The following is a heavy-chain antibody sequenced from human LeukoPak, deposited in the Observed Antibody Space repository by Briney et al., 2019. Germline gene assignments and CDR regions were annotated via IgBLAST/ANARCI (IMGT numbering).Heavy chain of an antibody. CDR2: ISGSGGST. CDR3: AKQLVGYCSSTSCAPLDY. V-gene: IGHV3-23*01. D-gene: IGHD2-2*01. J-gene: IGHJ4*02. CDR1: GFTFSSYA. Sequence: PGGSLRLSCAASGFTFSSYAMSWVRQAPGKGLEWVSAISGSGGSTYYADSVKGRFTISRDNSKNTLYLQMNSLRAEDTAVYYCAKQLVGYCSSTSCAPLDYWGQGTLVTVSS.